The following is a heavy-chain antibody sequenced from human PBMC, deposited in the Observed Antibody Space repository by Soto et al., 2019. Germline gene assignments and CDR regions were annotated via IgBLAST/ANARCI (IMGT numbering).Heavy chain of an antibody. CDR3: VMVDNYVTPTPQDV. J-gene: IGHJ6*04. V-gene: IGHV1-18*01. CDR2: ISPYTGNT. D-gene: IGHD3-16*01. CDR1: GYIFVNYG. Sequence: QVQLVQSGDEVKKPGASVKVSCKASGYIFVNYGIAWVRQAPGQGLEWMGWISPYTGNTHSATKIQGRVTMTTDTSTSTAHMDLGCLSPDDTSVYYCVMVDNYVTPTPQDVWGEGTTITVSS.